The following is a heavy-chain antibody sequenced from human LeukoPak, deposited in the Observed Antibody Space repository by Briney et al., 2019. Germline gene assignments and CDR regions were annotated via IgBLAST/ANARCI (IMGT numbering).Heavy chain of an antibody. V-gene: IGHV1-18*01. CDR3: ARSEDYYDSSGYTSLDY. CDR2: ISAYNGNT. CDR1: GYTFTSYG. J-gene: IGHJ4*02. D-gene: IGHD3-22*01. Sequence: ASVKVSCKASGYTFTSYGISWVRQAPGQGLEWMGWISAYNGNTNYAQKLQGRVTMTTDTSTSTAYMELRSLRSDDTAVYYCARSEDYYDSSGYTSLDYWGQGTLVTVSS.